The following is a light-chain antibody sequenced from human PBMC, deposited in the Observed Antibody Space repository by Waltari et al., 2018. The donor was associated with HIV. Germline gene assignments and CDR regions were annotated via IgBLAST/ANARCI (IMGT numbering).Light chain of an antibody. CDR2: YKSDSDR. CDR1: SGISVDTYR. CDR3: MIWHSSAWV. Sequence: QAVLTQPASLSASPGTSASLTCSLRSGISVDTYRIYWYQQTPGSPPQYLLKYKSDSDRQQGAGVPSRFSGSKDDSDNAGILLISVLQSEDEADYYCMIWHSSAWVFGGGTKLTVL. V-gene: IGLV5-45*01. J-gene: IGLJ3*02.